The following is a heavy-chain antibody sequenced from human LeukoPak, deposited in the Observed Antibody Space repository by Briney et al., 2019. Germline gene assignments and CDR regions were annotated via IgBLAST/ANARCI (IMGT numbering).Heavy chain of an antibody. V-gene: IGHV1-2*02. CDR2: INPNSGGT. CDR3: ARWLAVGASDY. Sequence: ASVKVSCKASGYTFNGYYMHWVRQAPGHGLEWMGWINPNSGGTNCAQKFQGRVTMTRDTSISTAYMELSRLRSDDTAVYYCARWLAVGASDYWGQGTLVTVSS. CDR1: GYTFNGYY. J-gene: IGHJ4*02. D-gene: IGHD6-19*01.